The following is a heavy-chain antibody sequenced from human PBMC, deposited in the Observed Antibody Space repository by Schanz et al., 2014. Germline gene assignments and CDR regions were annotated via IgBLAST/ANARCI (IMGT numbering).Heavy chain of an antibody. V-gene: IGHV3-7*01. CDR3: ARDADYNPTSDFWYDAYDF. Sequence: DVQLVESGGTLVQPGGSLIISCAASGFTFSSYWMVWLRQAPGQGLEWGANIEGGGTRPYYVDSVKGRFTVSRDNAENSLYLHMRSLRVDDTAVYYCARDADYNPTSDFWYDAYDFWGQGKVVTVSS. J-gene: IGHJ3*01. D-gene: IGHD1-1*01. CDR2: IEGGGTRP. CDR1: GFTFSSYW.